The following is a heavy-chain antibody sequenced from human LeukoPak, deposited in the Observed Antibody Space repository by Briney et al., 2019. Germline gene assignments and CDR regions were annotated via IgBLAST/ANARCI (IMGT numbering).Heavy chain of an antibody. CDR2: ISGSGGST. CDR3: AKLPGGGDCCVDY. CDR1: GFTFSSYA. J-gene: IGHJ4*02. D-gene: IGHD2-21*02. V-gene: IGHV3-23*01. Sequence: PGGSLSLSCAAPGFTFSSYAMSWVRQAPGKGLEWVSAISGSGGSTYYADSVKGRFTISRDNSKNTLYLQMNSLRAEDTAVYYCAKLPGGGDCCVDYWGQGTLVTVSS.